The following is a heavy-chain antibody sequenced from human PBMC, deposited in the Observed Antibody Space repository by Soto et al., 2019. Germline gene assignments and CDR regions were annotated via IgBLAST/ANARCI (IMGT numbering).Heavy chain of an antibody. Sequence: SETLSLTFTVSGGSISSSSYYWGGIRHPPVKGLDCIGSIYYSGSTYYNPSLKSRVTISVDTSKNQFSLKLSSLTAADTAVYYCARHKGDYDILTGYYNPYYYYGMDVWGQVTKVT. CDR2: IYYSGST. V-gene: IGHV4-39*01. CDR3: ARHKGDYDILTGYYNPYYYYGMDV. J-gene: IGHJ6*02. D-gene: IGHD3-9*01. CDR1: GGSISSSSYY.